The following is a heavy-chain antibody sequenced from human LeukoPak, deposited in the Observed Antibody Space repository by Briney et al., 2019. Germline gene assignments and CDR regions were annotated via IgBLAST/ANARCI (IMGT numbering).Heavy chain of an antibody. CDR3: ARDKALNS. V-gene: IGHV3-48*03. J-gene: IGHJ4*02. CDR2: ISSRGSSI. Sequence: GGSLRLSCAGSGFNFSTYEMNWVRQAPGKGLEWLSNISSRGSSIYYADSVKGRFTISRDNAKNSLYLQMNSLRAEDTAVYFCARDKALNSWGQGTLVAVSP. CDR1: GFNFSTYE.